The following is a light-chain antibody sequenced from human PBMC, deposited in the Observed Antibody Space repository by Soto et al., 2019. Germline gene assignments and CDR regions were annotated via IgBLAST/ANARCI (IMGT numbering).Light chain of an antibody. V-gene: IGKV3-15*01. Sequence: EIVMTQSPATLSVSPGERATLSCRASQSVSGHLAWYQQKPGQAPRLLIYGASTRATGIPARFSGSGSGTESTPTISSRQDADFAVYYYQQYNNWPPITFGQGTRLEIK. CDR2: GAS. CDR3: QQYNNWPPIT. CDR1: QSVSGH. J-gene: IGKJ5*01.